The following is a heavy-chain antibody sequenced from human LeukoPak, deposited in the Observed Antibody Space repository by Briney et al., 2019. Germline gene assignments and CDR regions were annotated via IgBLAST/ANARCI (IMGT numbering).Heavy chain of an antibody. CDR1: GFTFSTYA. CDR2: IFGGGDSS. CDR3: ANAEDHLSPTDY. Sequence: GGSLRLSCAASGFTFSTYAMNWVRQAPGKGLEWVSAIFGGGDSSYYADSVKGRFTISRDNSKNTLYLQMNSLRAEDTAVYYCANAEDHLSPTDYWGQGTLVTVSS. V-gene: IGHV3-23*01. J-gene: IGHJ4*02. D-gene: IGHD1-14*01.